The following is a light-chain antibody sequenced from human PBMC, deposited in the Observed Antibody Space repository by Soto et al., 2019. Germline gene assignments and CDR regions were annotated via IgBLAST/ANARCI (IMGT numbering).Light chain of an antibody. Sequence: EIVLTQSPGTLSLSPGERATLSCRASQSLSSSYLAWYQQKPGQAPRLLIYGASSRATGIPDRFSGSGSGTDFTLTISRLEPEDFALYYCQHYGVSPPWTFGQGTKVEIK. J-gene: IGKJ1*01. CDR1: QSLSSSY. V-gene: IGKV3-20*01. CDR2: GAS. CDR3: QHYGVSPPWT.